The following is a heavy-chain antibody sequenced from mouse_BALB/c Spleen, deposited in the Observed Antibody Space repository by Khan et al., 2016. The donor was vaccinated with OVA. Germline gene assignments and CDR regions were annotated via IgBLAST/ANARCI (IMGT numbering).Heavy chain of an antibody. D-gene: IGHD1-1*01. CDR2: ISSGGDYI. V-gene: IGHV5-9-3*01. CDR3: ARHNYGPFAY. Sequence: EVELVESGGDFVKPGGSLKLSCSASGFTFSTYAMSWVRQTPEKRLEWVAAISSGGDYIYYPDSVQGRFTISRDNAKNTLYLQMSSLRSEDMAMYYCARHNYGPFAYWGQGTLVTVSA. CDR1: GFTFSTYA. J-gene: IGHJ3*01.